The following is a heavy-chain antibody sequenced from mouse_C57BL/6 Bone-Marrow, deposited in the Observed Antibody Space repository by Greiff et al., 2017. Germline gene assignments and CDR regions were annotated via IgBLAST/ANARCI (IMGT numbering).Heavy chain of an antibody. CDR2: INPYNGGT. CDR1: GYTFTDYY. V-gene: IGHV1-19*01. D-gene: IGHD1-1*01. J-gene: IGHJ4*01. CDR3: AREYYYGSFYYAMDY. Sequence: VQLKQSGPVLVKPGASVKMSCKASGYTFTDYYMNWVKQSHGKSLEWIGVINPYNGGTSYNQKFKGKPTLTVDKSSSTAYMELNSLTSEDSAVYYCAREYYYGSFYYAMDYWGQGTSVTVSS.